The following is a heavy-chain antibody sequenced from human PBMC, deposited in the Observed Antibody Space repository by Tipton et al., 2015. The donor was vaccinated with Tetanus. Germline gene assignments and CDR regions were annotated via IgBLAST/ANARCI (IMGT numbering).Heavy chain of an antibody. D-gene: IGHD3-22*01. CDR1: GGSISSGGYY. J-gene: IGHJ3*02. CDR3: ARSLTYYYDSSGYYGDAFDI. Sequence: GLVKPSQTLSLTCTVSGGSISSGGYYWSWIRQHPGKGLEWIGYIYYSGSTYYNPSLKSRVTISVDTSKNQFSLKLSSVTAADTAVYYCARSLTYYYDSSGYYGDAFDIWGQGTMVTVSS. CDR2: IYYSGST. V-gene: IGHV4-31*03.